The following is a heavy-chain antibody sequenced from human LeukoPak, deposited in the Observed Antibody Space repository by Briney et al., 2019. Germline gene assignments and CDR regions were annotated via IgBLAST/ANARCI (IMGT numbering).Heavy chain of an antibody. CDR1: GGSISSYY. Sequence: PSETLSLTCTVSGGSISSYYWSWIRQPPGKGLEWIGYICYSGSTNYNPSLKSRVTISVDTSKNQFSLKLSSVTAADTAVYYCARIRSAAYYDILTGYDSRGAFDIWGQGTMVTVSS. CDR2: ICYSGST. V-gene: IGHV4-59*01. J-gene: IGHJ3*02. D-gene: IGHD3-9*01. CDR3: ARIRSAAYYDILTGYDSRGAFDI.